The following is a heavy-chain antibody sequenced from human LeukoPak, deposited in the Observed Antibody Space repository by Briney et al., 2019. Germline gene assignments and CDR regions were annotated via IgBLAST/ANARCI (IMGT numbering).Heavy chain of an antibody. V-gene: IGHV1-2*02. CDR1: GYTFTSYD. D-gene: IGHD3-22*01. CDR3: ARGYYDSSDFEYFQH. Sequence: ASVKVSCKASGYTFTSYDINWVRQAPGQGLEWMGWINPNSGDTNSAQNFQGRVTMTRDTSISTVYMELSRLRSDDTAVFYCARGYYDSSDFEYFQHWGQGTLVTVSS. J-gene: IGHJ1*01. CDR2: INPNSGDT.